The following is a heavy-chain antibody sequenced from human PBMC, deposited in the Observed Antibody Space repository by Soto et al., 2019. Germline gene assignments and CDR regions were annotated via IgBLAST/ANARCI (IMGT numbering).Heavy chain of an antibody. CDR1: GGTFSSYT. D-gene: IGHD2-15*01. V-gene: IGHV1-69*08. J-gene: IGHJ4*02. CDR2: IIPILGIA. Sequence: QVPLVQSGAEVKKPGSSVKVSCKASGGTFSSYTISWVRQAPGQGLEWMGRIIPILGIANYAQKFQGRVSITADKSTSTAYMELSSLRSEDTAVYYCARECSGGSCYPQSDDYWGQGTLVTVSS. CDR3: ARECSGGSCYPQSDDY.